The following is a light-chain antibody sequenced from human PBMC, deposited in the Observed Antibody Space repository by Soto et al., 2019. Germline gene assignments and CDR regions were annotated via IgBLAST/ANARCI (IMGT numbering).Light chain of an antibody. CDR2: KDS. CDR3: YSAADNSRV. V-gene: IGLV3-27*01. Sequence: SYELTQSSSVSVTPGQTAMITCSGDVLARKFGRWFQQKPGQAPVLVIRKDSERPSGIPERFSGSSSGTTVTLTISGAQVDDEAVYYCYSAADNSRVFGGGTKLTVL. CDR1: VLARKF. J-gene: IGLJ3*02.